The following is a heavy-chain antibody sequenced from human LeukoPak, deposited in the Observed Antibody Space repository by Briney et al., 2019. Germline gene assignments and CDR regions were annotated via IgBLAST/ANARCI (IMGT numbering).Heavy chain of an antibody. V-gene: IGHV3-30*18. J-gene: IGHJ4*02. CDR3: AKDRRAHIDY. Sequence: EWVAVISYDGSNKYYADSVKGRFTISRDNSKNTLYLQMNSLRAEDTAVYYCAKDRRAHIDYWGQGTLVTVSS. CDR2: ISYDGSNK.